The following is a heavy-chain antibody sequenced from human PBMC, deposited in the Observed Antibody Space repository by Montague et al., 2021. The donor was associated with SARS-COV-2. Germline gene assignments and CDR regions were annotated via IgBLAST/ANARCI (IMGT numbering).Heavy chain of an antibody. V-gene: IGHV4-34*12. D-gene: IGHD3-9*01. CDR3: ARRSEYDGLNGDLDF. CDR2: IMYRGST. Sequence: SETLSLTCAVYGGSFTYYYWSWIRQPPGKGLEWIGEIMYRGSTNNNPSLKTRVTISIDTSKNQFSLKLSSVTAADTALYYCARRSEYDGLNGDLDFWGQGTLVTVSS. J-gene: IGHJ4*02. CDR1: GGSFTYYY.